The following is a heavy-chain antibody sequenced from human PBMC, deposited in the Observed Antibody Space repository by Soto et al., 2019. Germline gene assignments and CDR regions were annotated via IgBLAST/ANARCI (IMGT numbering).Heavy chain of an antibody. CDR1: GFTFSSYA. CDR3: AKGGSGGWSLFDY. J-gene: IGHJ4*02. CDR2: ISGSGGST. D-gene: IGHD6-19*01. V-gene: IGHV3-23*01. Sequence: EVQLLESGGGLVQPGGSLRLSCAASGFTFSSYATSWVRQAPGKGLEWVSAISGSGGSTYYADSVKGRFTISRDNSKNTLYLQMNSLRAEDTAVYYCAKGGSGGWSLFDYWGQGTLVTVSS.